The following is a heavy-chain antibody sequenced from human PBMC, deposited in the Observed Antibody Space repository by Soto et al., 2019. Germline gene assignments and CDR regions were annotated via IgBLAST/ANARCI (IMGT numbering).Heavy chain of an antibody. CDR3: ARGHAWSLRRGMDV. CDR2: INPNSGGT. Sequence: ASVKVSCKASGYTFTGYYMHWVRQAPGQGLEWMGWINPNSGGTNYAQKFQGWVTMTRDTSISTAYTELSRLRSDDTAVYYCARGHAWSLRRGMDVWGQGTTVTVSS. V-gene: IGHV1-2*04. J-gene: IGHJ6*02. CDR1: GYTFTGYY. D-gene: IGHD2-15*01.